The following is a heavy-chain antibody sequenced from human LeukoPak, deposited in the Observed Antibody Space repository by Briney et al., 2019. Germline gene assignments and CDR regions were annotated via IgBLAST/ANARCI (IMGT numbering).Heavy chain of an antibody. J-gene: IGHJ4*02. CDR1: VFTFSSYG. V-gene: IGHV3-74*01. CDR2: INSDGSST. D-gene: IGHD6-6*01. CDR3: ASSSGDY. Sequence: GGSLRLSCAASVFTFSSYGMSWVRQAPGKGLEWVSRINSDGSSTSYADSVKGRFTISRDNAKNTLYLQMNSLRAEDTAVYYCASSSGDYWGQGTLVTVSS.